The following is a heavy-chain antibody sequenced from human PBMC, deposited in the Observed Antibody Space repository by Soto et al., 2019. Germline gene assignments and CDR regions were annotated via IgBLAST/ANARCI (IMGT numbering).Heavy chain of an antibody. CDR3: ARGVSAGVDY. J-gene: IGHJ4*02. Sequence: VKVSCKASGYSFTSLDINWVRQAAGQGLEWMGWMQPSTGRTGYAQKFQGRVTMTRDTSINTAYMELTTLTSDDTAFYYCARGVSAGVDYWGQGTLVTVSS. V-gene: IGHV1-8*01. CDR2: MQPSTGRT. D-gene: IGHD1-26*01. CDR1: GYSFTSLD.